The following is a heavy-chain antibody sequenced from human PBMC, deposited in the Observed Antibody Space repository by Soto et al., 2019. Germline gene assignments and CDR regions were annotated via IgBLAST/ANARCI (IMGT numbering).Heavy chain of an antibody. Sequence: SETLSLTCTVSCGSISSYYWSWIRQPPGKGLEWIGYIYYSGSTNYNPSLKSRVTISVDTSKNQFSLKLSSVTAADTAVYYCARVMEYYYGSGSPVVRFDPWGQGTLVTVS. D-gene: IGHD3-10*01. CDR3: ARVMEYYYGSGSPVVRFDP. CDR1: CGSISSYY. J-gene: IGHJ5*02. CDR2: IYYSGST. V-gene: IGHV4-59*01.